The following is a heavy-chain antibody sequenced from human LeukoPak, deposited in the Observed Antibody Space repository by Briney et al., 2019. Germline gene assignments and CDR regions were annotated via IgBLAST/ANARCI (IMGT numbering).Heavy chain of an antibody. Sequence: VASVKVSCKASGYTFTSYAMNWVRQAPGQGLEWMGWINTNTGNPTYAQGFTGRFVFSLDTSVSTAYLQISSLKAEDTAVYYCARSIGYCSSTSCLSYYYYYYMDVWGKGTTVTVSS. J-gene: IGHJ6*03. CDR2: INTNTGNP. CDR1: GYTFTSYA. CDR3: ARSIGYCSSTSCLSYYYYYYMDV. D-gene: IGHD2-2*01. V-gene: IGHV7-4-1*02.